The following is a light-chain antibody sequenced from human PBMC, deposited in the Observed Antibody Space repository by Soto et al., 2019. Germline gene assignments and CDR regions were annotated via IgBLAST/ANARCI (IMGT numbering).Light chain of an antibody. V-gene: IGKV1-39*01. Sequence: DIQMTQSPSSLSASVGDIFTISCRASQSISSYLNWYQQKPGKAPKLLIYAASSLQSGVPSRFSGSGSGTDFTLTISSLQPEDFATYYCQQSYSTPFGFGQGTRLEIK. CDR2: AAS. J-gene: IGKJ5*01. CDR3: QQSYSTPFG. CDR1: QSISSY.